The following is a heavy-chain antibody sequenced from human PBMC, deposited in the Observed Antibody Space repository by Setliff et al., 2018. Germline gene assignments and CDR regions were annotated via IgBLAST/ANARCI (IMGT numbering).Heavy chain of an antibody. CDR1: GFTFDDYS. D-gene: IGHD3-22*01. J-gene: IGHJ3*02. Sequence: GGSLRLSCAASGFTFDDYSMNWVRQAPGKGLEWVSSISSSSSYIYYADSVKGRFTISRDNAKNSLYLQMNSLRAEDTAVYYCARDRPYYYDSSGYLPDAFDIWGQGTMVTVSS. V-gene: IGHV3-21*01. CDR3: ARDRPYYYDSSGYLPDAFDI. CDR2: ISSSSSYI.